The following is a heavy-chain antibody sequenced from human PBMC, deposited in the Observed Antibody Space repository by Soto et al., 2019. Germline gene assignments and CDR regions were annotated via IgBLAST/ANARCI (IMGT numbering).Heavy chain of an antibody. CDR2: IFPDDSDT. J-gene: IGHJ5*02. Sequence: GESPKISCKVSGYSFTTNWIAWVRQRPGKGLEWMGSIFPDDSDTRYSPSFQGQVTISVDKAVTTAYLQWSSLKASDSAMYYCARLIGSSSWFDLWGQGALVTVS. CDR3: ARLIGSSSWFDL. D-gene: IGHD2-2*01. V-gene: IGHV5-51*01. CDR1: GYSFTTNW.